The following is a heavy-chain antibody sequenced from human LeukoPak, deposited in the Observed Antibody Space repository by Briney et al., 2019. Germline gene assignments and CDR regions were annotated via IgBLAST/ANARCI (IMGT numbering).Heavy chain of an antibody. Sequence: GGSLRLSCAASGFTFSSYLMSWARQAPGKGLEWVAVIKQDGSERFYLDSVKGRFTISRDNAKNSLYLQLNSLRAEDTAVYYCTRDWDTWGQGTLVTVSS. CDR1: GFTFSSYL. J-gene: IGHJ4*02. D-gene: IGHD5-18*01. V-gene: IGHV3-7*01. CDR2: IKQDGSER. CDR3: TRDWDT.